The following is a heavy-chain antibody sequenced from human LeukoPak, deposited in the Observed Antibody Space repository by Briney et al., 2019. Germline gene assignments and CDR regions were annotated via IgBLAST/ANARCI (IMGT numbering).Heavy chain of an antibody. Sequence: GGSLRLSCAAPGFTFSSYWMSWVRQAPGKGLEWVANIKQDGSEKYYVDSVKGRFTISRDNAKNSLYLQMNSLRAEDTAVYYCATPPSPDFWSGYYYYYMDVWGKGTTVTVSS. CDR1: GFTFSSYW. D-gene: IGHD3-3*01. J-gene: IGHJ6*03. CDR2: IKQDGSEK. V-gene: IGHV3-7*01. CDR3: ATPPSPDFWSGYYYYYMDV.